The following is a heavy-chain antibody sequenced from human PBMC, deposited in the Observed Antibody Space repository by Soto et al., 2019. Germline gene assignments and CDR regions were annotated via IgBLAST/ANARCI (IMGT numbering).Heavy chain of an antibody. V-gene: IGHV3-53*01. CDR3: ATWHEREHAYDV. D-gene: IGHD1-1*01. Sequence: DVQLVESGGGLIQPGESLRLSCAAFGLTISGKKYVAWLRQAPGKGLEWVSALYDVDGSFYADSVKGRFTTSSDSSKTTVYLQMNDLRPDGTAVYYCATWHEREHAYDVWGQGTTVTVS. J-gene: IGHJ3*01. CDR1: GLTISGKKY. CDR2: LYDVDGS.